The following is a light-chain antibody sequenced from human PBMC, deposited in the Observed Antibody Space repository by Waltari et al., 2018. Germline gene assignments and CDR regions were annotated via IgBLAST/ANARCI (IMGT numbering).Light chain of an antibody. CDR3: QQYSSYSRT. J-gene: IGKJ1*01. Sequence: DIQMTQSPSTLSASVGDRVTITCRASQSISSWLAWFQQKPGKDPKLLIYKASSLEGGVPSRFSGSGSGTEFTLTISSLQPDDFSTYYCQQYSSYSRTFGQGTKVEIK. CDR2: KAS. CDR1: QSISSW. V-gene: IGKV1-5*03.